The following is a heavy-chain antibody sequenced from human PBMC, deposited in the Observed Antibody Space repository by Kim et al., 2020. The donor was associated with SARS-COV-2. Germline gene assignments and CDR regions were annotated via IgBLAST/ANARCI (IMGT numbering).Heavy chain of an antibody. J-gene: IGHJ4*02. V-gene: IGHV3-11*06. CDR3: ARDHKQRLLWFGELAAVDY. D-gene: IGHD3-10*01. Sequence: KGLFTISRDNTKNSLYLQMNSLRAADTAVYYCARDHKQRLLWFGELAAVDYWGQGTLVTVSS.